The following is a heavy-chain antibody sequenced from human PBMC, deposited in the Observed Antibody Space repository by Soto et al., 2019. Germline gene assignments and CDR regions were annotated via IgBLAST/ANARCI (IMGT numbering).Heavy chain of an antibody. CDR1: GGTFSSYT. CDR2: IIPILGIA. J-gene: IGHJ3*02. D-gene: IGHD6-19*01. V-gene: IGHV1-69*02. Sequence: QVQLVQSGAEVKKPGSSVKVSCTASGGTFSSYTISWVRQAPGQGLEWMGRIIPILGIANYAQKFQGRVTITADKSTSTAYMELSSLRSEDTAVYYCARRGIAVAGRDAFDIWGQGTMVTVSS. CDR3: ARRGIAVAGRDAFDI.